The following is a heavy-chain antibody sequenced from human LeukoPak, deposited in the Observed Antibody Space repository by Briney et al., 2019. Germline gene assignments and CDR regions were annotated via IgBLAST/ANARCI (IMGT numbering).Heavy chain of an antibody. CDR2: INPNSGGT. D-gene: IGHD3-10*01. Sequence: ASVKVSCKASGYTFTGYYMHWVRQAPGQGLEWMGWINPNSGGTNYAQKFQGRVTMTRDTSISTAYMELSRLRSDDTHVYYCARDLITMVRGVSSPLPDYWGQGTLVTVSS. CDR3: ARDLITMVRGVSSPLPDY. CDR1: GYTFTGYY. J-gene: IGHJ4*02. V-gene: IGHV1-2*02.